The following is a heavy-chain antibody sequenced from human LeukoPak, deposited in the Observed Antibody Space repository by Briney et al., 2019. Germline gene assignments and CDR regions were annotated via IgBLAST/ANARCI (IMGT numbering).Heavy chain of an antibody. CDR1: GYSFTSYW. CDR2: IYPGDSDT. Sequence: GESLEISCKGSGYSFTSYWIGWVRQMPGKGLEWMGIIYPGDSDTRYSPSFQGQVTISADKSIGTAYLQWSSLKASDTAMYYCARHIAAADLDYWGQGTLVTVSS. D-gene: IGHD6-13*01. V-gene: IGHV5-51*01. J-gene: IGHJ4*02. CDR3: ARHIAAADLDY.